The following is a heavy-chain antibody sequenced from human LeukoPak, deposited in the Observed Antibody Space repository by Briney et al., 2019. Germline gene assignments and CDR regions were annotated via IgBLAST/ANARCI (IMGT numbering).Heavy chain of an antibody. D-gene: IGHD3-9*01. Sequence: SETLSLTCSVSGGSISRGIYYWSWIRQPPGKGLEWIAYIYYTGSTNYNPSLKSRVTISVDTSKNQFSLKLSSVTAADTAVYYCARVRQHYDILTDDTDYYMDVWGKGTTVTVSS. CDR1: GGSISRGIYY. CDR2: IYYTGST. V-gene: IGHV4-61*01. J-gene: IGHJ6*03. CDR3: ARVRQHYDILTDDTDYYMDV.